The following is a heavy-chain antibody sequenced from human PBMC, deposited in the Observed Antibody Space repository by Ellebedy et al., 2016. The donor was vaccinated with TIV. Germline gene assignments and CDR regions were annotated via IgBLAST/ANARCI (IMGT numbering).Heavy chain of an antibody. Sequence: GESLKISCAASGFIFTTYWMTWVRQAPGKGLEWVANIKQDGSEEYYVDSVKGRFNISRDNAKNSLYLQMNSLRAEDTAVYYCARGDYYDSSGYYSPPQPFDYWGQGTLVTVSS. D-gene: IGHD3-22*01. CDR2: IKQDGSEE. CDR3: ARGDYYDSSGYYSPPQPFDY. CDR1: GFIFTTYW. J-gene: IGHJ4*02. V-gene: IGHV3-7*01.